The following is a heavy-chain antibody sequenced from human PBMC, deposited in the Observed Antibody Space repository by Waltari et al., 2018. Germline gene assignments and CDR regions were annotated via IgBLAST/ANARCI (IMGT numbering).Heavy chain of an antibody. CDR3: ARVAATPPYYYYMDV. CDR1: GFTFSSYG. V-gene: IGHV3-30*02. D-gene: IGHD2-15*01. CDR2: IRYDGSNK. J-gene: IGHJ6*03. Sequence: QVQLVESGGGVVQPGGSLRLSCAASGFTFSSYGMHWVRQAPGKGLEWVAFIRYDGSNKYYADSVKGRFTISRDNSKNTLYLQMNSLRAEDTAVYYCARVAATPPYYYYMDVWGKGTTVTVSS.